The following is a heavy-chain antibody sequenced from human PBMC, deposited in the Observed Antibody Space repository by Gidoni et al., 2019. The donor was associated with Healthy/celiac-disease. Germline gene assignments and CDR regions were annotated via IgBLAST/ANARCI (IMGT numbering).Heavy chain of an antibody. CDR3: ARAKGIAVAVPFVY. D-gene: IGHD6-19*01. CDR2: IIPILGIA. Sequence: QVQLVQSGAEVKKPGSSVKVSCKASGGTFSSYAISWVRQAPGQGLEWMGRIIPILGIANYAQKFQGRVTITADKSTSTAYMELSSLRSEDTAVYYCARAKGIAVAVPFVYWGQGTLVTVSS. J-gene: IGHJ4*02. V-gene: IGHV1-69*09. CDR1: GGTFSSYA.